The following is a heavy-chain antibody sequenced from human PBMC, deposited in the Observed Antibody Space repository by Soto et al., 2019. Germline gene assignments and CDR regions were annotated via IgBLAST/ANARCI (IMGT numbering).Heavy chain of an antibody. D-gene: IGHD2-15*01. CDR2: INAGNGNT. CDR1: GYTFTSYA. CDR3: AXVGGCSGGSCYFGWFDP. J-gene: IGHJ5*02. V-gene: IGHV1-3*01. Sequence: ASVKVSCKASGYTFTSYAMHWVRQAPGQRLEWMGWINAGNGNTKYSQKFQGRVTITRDTSASTAYMELSSLRSEDTAVYYCAXVGGCSGGSCYFGWFDPWGQGTLVTVSS.